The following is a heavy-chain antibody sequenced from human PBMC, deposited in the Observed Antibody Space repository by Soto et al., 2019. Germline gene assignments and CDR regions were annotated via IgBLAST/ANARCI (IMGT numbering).Heavy chain of an antibody. J-gene: IGHJ3*01. CDR1: GFSFRSCG. V-gene: IGHV3-33*01. CDR3: VRDLGRTDYKNNDIVDL. D-gene: IGHD3-10*01. Sequence: QMQVVESGGGVIQPGRSLTPSCATSGFSFRSCGMHWAREAPGTGLEWGAGLWYDGTTKYYSGSAQGRFFMSRANSRNTMYLQMNSVRVEDRGVYLCVRDLGRTDYKNNDIVDLWGQGTKVPVSS. CDR2: LWYDGTTK.